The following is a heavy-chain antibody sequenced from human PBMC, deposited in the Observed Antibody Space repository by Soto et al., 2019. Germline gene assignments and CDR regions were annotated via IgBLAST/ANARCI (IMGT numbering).Heavy chain of an antibody. CDR2: IYPGDADT. CDR1: GYSFTSYW. CDR3: ARIIGYCSSTSCYTSYYYGMDV. V-gene: IGHV5-51*01. Sequence: EVQLVQSGAEVKKPGESLKISCKGSGYSFTSYWIGWVRQMPGKGLEWMGLIYPGDADTRYSPSFQGQVTISADKSISTAYLQWSSLKASDTAMYYCARIIGYCSSTSCYTSYYYGMDVWGQGTTVTVSS. J-gene: IGHJ6*02. D-gene: IGHD2-2*02.